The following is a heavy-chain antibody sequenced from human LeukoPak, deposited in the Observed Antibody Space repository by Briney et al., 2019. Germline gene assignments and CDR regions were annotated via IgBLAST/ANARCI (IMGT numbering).Heavy chain of an antibody. D-gene: IGHD6-13*01. CDR2: IYYSGST. J-gene: IGHJ4*02. Sequence: PSQTLSLTCTVSDGSISSGGHYWSWIRQHPGKGLEWIGYIYYSGSTYYNPSLKSRVTISVDTSKNQFSLKLSSVTAADTAVYYCARGIGSSWYAYYFDYWGQGTLVTVSS. CDR3: ARGIGSSWYAYYFDY. CDR1: DGSISSGGHY. V-gene: IGHV4-31*03.